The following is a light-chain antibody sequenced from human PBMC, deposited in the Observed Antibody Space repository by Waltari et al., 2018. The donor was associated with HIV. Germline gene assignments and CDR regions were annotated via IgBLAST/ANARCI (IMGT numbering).Light chain of an antibody. Sequence: QSVLTQPPSVSGAPGQRVTISCTGSSSNIGAGFDVHWYQQLPGTAPKLLIYDTTNRPSGVPDRCAGSRSGSSASLAITGLQAEDEADYYGQSFDSSLSGYVFGTGTKVTVL. CDR1: SSNIGAGFD. V-gene: IGLV1-40*01. J-gene: IGLJ1*01. CDR2: DTT. CDR3: QSFDSSLSGYV.